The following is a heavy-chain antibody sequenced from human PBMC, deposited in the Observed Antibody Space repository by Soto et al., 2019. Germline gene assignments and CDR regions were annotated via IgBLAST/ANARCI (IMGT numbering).Heavy chain of an antibody. CDR2: ISAYNGNT. V-gene: IGHV1-18*01. D-gene: IGHD3-10*01. CDR3: ARDAGPWGFGEFPPTY. J-gene: IGHJ4*02. Sequence: ASVKVSCKASGYTFTSYGIGWVRQAPGQGLEWMGWISAYNGNTNYAQKLQGRVTMTTDTSTSTAYMELRSLRSDDTAVYYCARDAGPWGFGEFPPTYWGQGTLVTVSS. CDR1: GYTFTSYG.